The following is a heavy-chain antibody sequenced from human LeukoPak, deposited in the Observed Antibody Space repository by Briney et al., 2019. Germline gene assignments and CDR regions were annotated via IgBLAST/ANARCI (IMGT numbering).Heavy chain of an antibody. J-gene: IGHJ4*02. V-gene: IGHV3-7*01. D-gene: IGHD3-16*01. Sequence: GGSLRLSCAASGFTFSSYSMNWVRQAPGKGLEWVANIKEDGSEKYYVDSVKGRFTISRDNAKNSLYLQMNSLRAEDTAVYYYARDYGDYWGQGTLVTVSS. CDR2: IKEDGSEK. CDR3: ARDYGDY. CDR1: GFTFSSYS.